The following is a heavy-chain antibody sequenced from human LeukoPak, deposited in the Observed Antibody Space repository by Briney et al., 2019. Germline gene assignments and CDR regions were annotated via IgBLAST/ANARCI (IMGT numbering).Heavy chain of an antibody. CDR1: GGSISSSSYY. CDR3: ARNDYYGSGSSIDY. D-gene: IGHD3-10*01. Sequence: PSETLSLTCTVSGGSISSSSYYWGWIRQPPGKGLEWIGSIYYSGSTYYNPSLKSRVTISVDTSKNHFSLKLSSVTAADTAVYYCARNDYYGSGSSIDYWGQGTLVTVSS. J-gene: IGHJ4*02. V-gene: IGHV4-39*02. CDR2: IYYSGST.